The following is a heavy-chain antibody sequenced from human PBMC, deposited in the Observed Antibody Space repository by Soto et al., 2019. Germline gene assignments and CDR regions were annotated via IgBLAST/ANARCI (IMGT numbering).Heavy chain of an antibody. V-gene: IGHV3-74*01. J-gene: IGHJ4*02. Sequence: EVQLVESGGGLVQPGGSLRVSCAASGFTFRSHRIHWVRQAPGKGLEWVSRIDTDGGGTSYADSVKGRFTISTDNAENTVYLQRNGLRVEDTAVYYCATVFDGWGQGTLVTVSS. D-gene: IGHD4-17*01. CDR3: ATVFDG. CDR2: IDTDGGGT. CDR1: GFTFRSHR.